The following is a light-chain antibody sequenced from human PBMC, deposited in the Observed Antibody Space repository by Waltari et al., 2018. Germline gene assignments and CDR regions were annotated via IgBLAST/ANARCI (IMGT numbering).Light chain of an antibody. CDR3: QQRSNWPLFT. V-gene: IGKV3-11*01. CDR2: DAS. CDR1: QRVSSY. Sequence: EIVLTQSLAPLSLSPGERATLSCGASQRVSSYLAWYQQKPGQAPSLLIYDASNRATGIPARCSGSGSGTDVTLTISSIEPEDFAVYYCQQRSNWPLFTFGPGTKVDIK. J-gene: IGKJ3*01.